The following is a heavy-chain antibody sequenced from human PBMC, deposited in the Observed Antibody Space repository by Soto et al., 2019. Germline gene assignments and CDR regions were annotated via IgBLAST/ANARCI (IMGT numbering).Heavy chain of an antibody. CDR3: AKSEGYNFDI. J-gene: IGHJ3*02. CDR2: IRQDGGEE. Sequence: EVQLVESGGGLVQPGGSLRLYCAASGLSFSSHWMSWVRQAPGRGLEWVANIRQDGGEEQYSDSVKGRFTLSRDNAKNSLYLQMNGLRVDDTAVYYCAKSEGYNFDIRGQGTMVTVSS. V-gene: IGHV3-7*03. CDR1: GLSFSSHW. D-gene: IGHD1-1*01.